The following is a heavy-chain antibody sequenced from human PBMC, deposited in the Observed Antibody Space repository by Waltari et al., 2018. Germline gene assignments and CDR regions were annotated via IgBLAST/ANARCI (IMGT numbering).Heavy chain of an antibody. CDR1: GFTISRFW. CDR2: IGPDGSDK. J-gene: IGHJ4*02. Sequence: EAQLVQSGGGLVQPGGSLTLSCAASGFTISRFWMTWIRQAPGQGWRWVAHIGPDGSDKYYVDSVKGRFTISRDNAENSLLLQMSSLRVEDTALYYCVGWNDPINSWGQGTLVAVSS. D-gene: IGHD1-1*01. CDR3: VGWNDPINS. V-gene: IGHV3-7*01.